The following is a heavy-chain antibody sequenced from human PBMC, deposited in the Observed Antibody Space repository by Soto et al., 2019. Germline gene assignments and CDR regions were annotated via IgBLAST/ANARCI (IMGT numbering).Heavy chain of an antibody. CDR2: IYWDDDK. Sequence: QITLKESGPTLVKPTQTLTLTCTFSGFSLSTSGVGVGWIRQPPGKALEWLALIYWDDDKRYSPSLKSRLTITKDSSKNQVVLTLTNMDPVDTPTYYCARHSLYCTNGVCFDPYFDYWGQGTLVTVSS. V-gene: IGHV2-5*02. D-gene: IGHD2-8*01. J-gene: IGHJ4*02. CDR1: GFSLSTSGVG. CDR3: ARHSLYCTNGVCFDPYFDY.